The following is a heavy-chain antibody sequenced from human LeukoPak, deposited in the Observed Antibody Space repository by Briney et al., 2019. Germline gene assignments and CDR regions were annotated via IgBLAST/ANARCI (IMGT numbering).Heavy chain of an antibody. Sequence: GGSLRLSCAASVFTVSTNYMGWVRQAPGRGLEWVSVIYTGGGTYYADSVKGRFSISRDTSKNILYLQMNSLRVEDTAVYYCARGEEKWLVYFDFWGQGTLVTVSS. V-gene: IGHV3-53*01. CDR2: IYTGGGT. J-gene: IGHJ4*02. CDR1: VFTVSTNY. CDR3: ARGEEKWLVYFDF. D-gene: IGHD6-19*01.